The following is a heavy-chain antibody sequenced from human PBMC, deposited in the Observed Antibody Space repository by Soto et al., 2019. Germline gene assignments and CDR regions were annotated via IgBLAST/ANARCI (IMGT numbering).Heavy chain of an antibody. V-gene: IGHV3-23*01. CDR3: AKAPIPADIVVVPAAIVGLFAP. D-gene: IGHD2-2*01. CDR1: GFTFSSYA. CDR2: ISGSGGST. Sequence: PGGSLRLSCAASGFTFSSYAMSWVRQAPGKGLEWVSAISGSGGSTYYADSVKGRFTISRDNSKNTLYLQMNSLRAEGTAVYYCAKAPIPADIVVVPAAIVGLFAPWGQGTLVTVSS. J-gene: IGHJ5*02.